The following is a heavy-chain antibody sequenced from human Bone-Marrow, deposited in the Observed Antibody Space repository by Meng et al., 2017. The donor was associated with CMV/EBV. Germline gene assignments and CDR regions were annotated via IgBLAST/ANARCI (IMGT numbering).Heavy chain of an antibody. D-gene: IGHD1-26*01. CDR3: AKEWSAWELLGNHFDY. CDR1: GFTFSSYG. CDR2: ISRGGEST. V-gene: IGHV3-NL1*01. Sequence: GESLKISCAASGFTFSSYGMHWVRQAPGKGLEWVSAISRGGESTYYADSVKGRFTISRDNSKNTLYLQINSLRAEDTAVYYCAKEWSAWELLGNHFDYWGQGTRVTVSS. J-gene: IGHJ4*02.